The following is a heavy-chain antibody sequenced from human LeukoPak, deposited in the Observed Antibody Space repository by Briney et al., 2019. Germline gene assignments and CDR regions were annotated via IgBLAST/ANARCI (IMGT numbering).Heavy chain of an antibody. CDR1: GGSISSYY. Sequence: SETLSLTCTVSGGSISSYYWSWIRQPPGKGLEWIGYIYYSGSTNYSPSLKSRATISVDTSKNQFSLKLSSVTAADTAVYYCARDQVVMITFGGVIEQRYYGMDVWGQGTTVTVSS. D-gene: IGHD3-16*02. V-gene: IGHV4-59*12. CDR3: ARDQVVMITFGGVIEQRYYGMDV. J-gene: IGHJ6*02. CDR2: IYYSGST.